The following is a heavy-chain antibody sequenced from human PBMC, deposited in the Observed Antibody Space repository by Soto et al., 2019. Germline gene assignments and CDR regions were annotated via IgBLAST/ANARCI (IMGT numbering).Heavy chain of an antibody. V-gene: IGHV4-59*01. Sequence: SETLSLTCTVSGGSISSYYWSWIRQPPGKGLEWIGYIYYSGSTNYNPSLKSRVTISVDTSKNQFSLKLSSVTAADTAVYYCARAAHWFDPWGQGTLVTVSS. CDR1: GGSISSYY. J-gene: IGHJ5*02. CDR2: IYYSGST. CDR3: ARAAHWFDP.